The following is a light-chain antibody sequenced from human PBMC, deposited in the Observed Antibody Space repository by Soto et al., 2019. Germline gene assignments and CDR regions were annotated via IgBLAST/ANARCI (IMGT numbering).Light chain of an antibody. J-gene: IGKJ2*01. Sequence: IQLTQSPSSLSASVGDRVTITCRASQGISSYLAWYQQKPGQAPKLLIYAASTLQGGVPSRFSGSGSGTDFTLAISSLQPEDFATYYCQQFNSYPYTFGQGTNLEIK. CDR3: QQFNSYPYT. CDR1: QGISSY. CDR2: AAS. V-gene: IGKV1-9*01.